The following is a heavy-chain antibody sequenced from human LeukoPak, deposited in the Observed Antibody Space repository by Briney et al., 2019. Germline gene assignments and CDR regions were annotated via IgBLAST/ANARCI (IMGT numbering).Heavy chain of an antibody. Sequence: GESLKISCKGSGYSFTSYWIGWVRQMPGKGLEWMGIIYPGDSDTRYSPSFQGQVTISADKSISTAYLQWSSLKASDTAMYYCARHGPALYYYYGMDVWGQGTTVTVSS. CDR3: ARHGPALYYYYGMDV. D-gene: IGHD6-25*01. CDR2: IYPGDSDT. V-gene: IGHV5-51*01. J-gene: IGHJ6*02. CDR1: GYSFTSYW.